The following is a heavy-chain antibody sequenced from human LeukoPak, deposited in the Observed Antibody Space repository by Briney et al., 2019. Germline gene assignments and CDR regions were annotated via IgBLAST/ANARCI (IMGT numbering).Heavy chain of an antibody. D-gene: IGHD1-26*01. CDR1: GFTFSDYY. Sequence: GGSLRLSCAASGFTFSDYYMSWIRQAPGKGLEWVSYISSSGSTIYYADSVKGRFTISRDNAKNSLYLQMNSLRAEDTAVCYCARVFRASGSYFAFDIWGQGTMVTVSS. CDR3: ARVFRASGSYFAFDI. J-gene: IGHJ3*02. CDR2: ISSSGSTI. V-gene: IGHV3-11*01.